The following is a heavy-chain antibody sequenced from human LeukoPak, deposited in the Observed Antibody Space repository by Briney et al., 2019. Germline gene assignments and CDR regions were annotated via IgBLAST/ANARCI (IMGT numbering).Heavy chain of an antibody. V-gene: IGHV1-18*01. CDR2: ISAYNGNT. CDR1: GYTFTSYG. J-gene: IGHJ3*02. D-gene: IGHD3-9*01. Sequence: ASVKVSCKASGYTFTSYGISGVRQAPGQGLEWMGWISAYNGNTNYAQKLQGRVTMTTDTSTSTAYMELRSLRSDDTAVYYCARGVRDILTGIGPNDASDIWGQGTMVTVSS. CDR3: ARGVRDILTGIGPNDASDI.